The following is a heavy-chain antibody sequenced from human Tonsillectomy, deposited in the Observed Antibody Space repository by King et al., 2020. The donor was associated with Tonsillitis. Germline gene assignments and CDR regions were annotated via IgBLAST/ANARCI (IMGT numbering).Heavy chain of an antibody. Sequence: VQLVESGGGLVQPGRSLRLSCAASGFTFDDYAMHWVRQAPGKGLEWVSGISWNSGSIGYADSVKGRITISRDNAKNSLYLQMNSLRAEETALYYCEKDLLWFRKLEPRSLYYYYGMDVSGPGATVTVSS. CDR3: EKDLLWFRKLEPRSLYYYYGMDV. V-gene: IGHV3-9*01. CDR2: ISWNSGSI. D-gene: IGHD3-10*01. J-gene: IGHJ6*02. CDR1: GFTFDDYA.